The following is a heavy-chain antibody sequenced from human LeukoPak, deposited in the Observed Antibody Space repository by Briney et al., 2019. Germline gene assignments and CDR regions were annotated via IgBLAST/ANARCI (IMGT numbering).Heavy chain of an antibody. D-gene: IGHD3-22*01. CDR1: GFTFTTYG. J-gene: IGHJ4*02. V-gene: IGHV3-30*03. CDR3: AREREDYYNSSGYPSY. Sequence: PGGSLRLSRAASGFTFTTYGVHWVRQAPGKGLEWVTVISGDGSEKYYVDSVKGRFTISRDNSKNTLYLQMNSLRAEDTAVYYCAREREDYYNSSGYPSYWGQGTLVTVSS. CDR2: ISGDGSEK.